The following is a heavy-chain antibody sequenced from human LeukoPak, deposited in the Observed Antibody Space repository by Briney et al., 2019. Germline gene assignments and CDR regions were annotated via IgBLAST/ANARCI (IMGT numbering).Heavy chain of an antibody. CDR2: IYYSGST. J-gene: IGHJ4*02. CDR1: GGSISSSSYY. D-gene: IGHD1-26*01. CDR3: ARAIPDSGYVDY. Sequence: PSETLSLTCTVSGGSISSSSYYWGWIRQPPGKGLEWIGSIYYSGSTYYNPSLKSRVTISVDTSKNQFSLKLSSVTAADTAVYYCARAIPDSGYVDYWGQGTLDTVSS. V-gene: IGHV4-39*07.